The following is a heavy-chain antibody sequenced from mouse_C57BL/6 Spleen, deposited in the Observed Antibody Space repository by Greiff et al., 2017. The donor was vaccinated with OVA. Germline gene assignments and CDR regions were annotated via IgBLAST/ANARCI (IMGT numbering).Heavy chain of an antibody. V-gene: IGHV1-26*01. CDR3: ARDDYDVHYYAMDY. CDR2: INPNNGGT. Sequence: EVQLQQSGPELVKPGASVKISCKASGYTFTDYYMNWVKQSHGKSLEWIGDINPNNGGTSYNQKFKGKATLTVDKSSSTAYMELRSLTSEDSAVYYCARDDYDVHYYAMDYWGQGTSVTVSS. D-gene: IGHD2-4*01. CDR1: GYTFTDYY. J-gene: IGHJ4*01.